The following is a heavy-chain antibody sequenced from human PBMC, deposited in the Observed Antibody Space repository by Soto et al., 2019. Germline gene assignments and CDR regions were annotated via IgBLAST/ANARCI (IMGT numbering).Heavy chain of an antibody. D-gene: IGHD3-16*02. V-gene: IGHV4-34*01. CDR1: GGSFSGYY. J-gene: IGHJ3*02. CDR2: INHSGST. Sequence: QVQLQQWGAGLLKPSETLSLTCAVYGGSFSGYYWSWIRQPPGKGLEWIGEINHSGSTNYNPSLMSRVTISVDTSKNQFSLKLSSVTAADTAVYYCASRNNEYYDYIWGSYLPLGDAFDIWGQGTMVTVSS. CDR3: ASRNNEYYDYIWGSYLPLGDAFDI.